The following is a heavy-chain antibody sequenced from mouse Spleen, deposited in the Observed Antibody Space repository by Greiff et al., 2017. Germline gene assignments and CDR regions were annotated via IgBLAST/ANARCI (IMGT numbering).Heavy chain of an antibody. V-gene: IGHV14-3*01. CDR3: ARAYYGSSTFDY. CDR1: GFNIKNTY. Sequence: VQLQQSVAELVRPGASVKLSCTASGFNIKNTYIHWVKQRPEQGLEWIGRIDPANGNTKYAPKFQGKATITADTSSNTAYLKLSSLTSEDTAIYYCARAYYGSSTFDYWGQGTTLTVSS. CDR2: IDPANGNT. J-gene: IGHJ2*01. D-gene: IGHD1-1*01.